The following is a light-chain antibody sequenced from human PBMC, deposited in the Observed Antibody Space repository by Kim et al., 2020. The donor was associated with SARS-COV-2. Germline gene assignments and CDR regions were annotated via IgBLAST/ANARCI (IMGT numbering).Light chain of an antibody. CDR2: GKN. V-gene: IGLV3-19*01. CDR3: NARDSSGNHWV. J-gene: IGLJ3*02. Sequence: ALGQTVRITCQGDSLRRYYASWYQHKPGQAPVLVIYGKNNRPSGIPDRFSGSSSGNTASLTITGAQAEDEADYFCNARDSSGNHWVFGGGTQLTVL. CDR1: SLRRYY.